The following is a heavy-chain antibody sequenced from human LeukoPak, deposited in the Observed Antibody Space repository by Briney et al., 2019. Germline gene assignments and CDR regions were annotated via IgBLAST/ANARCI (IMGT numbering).Heavy chain of an antibody. Sequence: KPGGSLRLSCAASGFTFSSYSMNWVRQAPGKGLEWVSSISSSSSYIYYADSVKGRSTISRDNAKNSLYLQMHRLRAEDTAVYYCAGAYVVVPAALDYWSQGPLVTVSS. CDR1: GFTFSSYS. D-gene: IGHD2-2*01. CDR3: AGAYVVVPAALDY. CDR2: ISSSSSYI. V-gene: IGHV3-21*01. J-gene: IGHJ4*02.